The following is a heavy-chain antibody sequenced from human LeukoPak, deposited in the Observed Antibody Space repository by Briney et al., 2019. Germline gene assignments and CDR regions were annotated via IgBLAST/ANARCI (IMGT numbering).Heavy chain of an antibody. Sequence: GESLKISCKASGYTFTSYWIGWVRQMPGKGLEWMGIIYPGDSDTRYSPSFEGQVTISADKSINTAYLQWSRLKASDTAMYYCASLEGSSTWYYFDYWGQGTPVTVSS. CDR1: GYTFTSYW. CDR2: IYPGDSDT. CDR3: ASLEGSSTWYYFDY. D-gene: IGHD6-13*01. V-gene: IGHV5-51*01. J-gene: IGHJ4*02.